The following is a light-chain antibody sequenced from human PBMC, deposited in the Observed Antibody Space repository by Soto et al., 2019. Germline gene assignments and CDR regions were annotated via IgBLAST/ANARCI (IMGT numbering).Light chain of an antibody. V-gene: IGKV3-15*01. CDR3: QQYNNWPPVP. Sequence: EIVMTQSPATLSVAPGERAPLSCRSSQSVSSNLAWYQQKPGQSPRLLIYGASTRATAIPARFSGSGSGTEFTLNISSLQSDDFAFYCWQQYNNWPPVPFGQGKRLEIK. J-gene: IGKJ5*01. CDR1: QSVSSN. CDR2: GAS.